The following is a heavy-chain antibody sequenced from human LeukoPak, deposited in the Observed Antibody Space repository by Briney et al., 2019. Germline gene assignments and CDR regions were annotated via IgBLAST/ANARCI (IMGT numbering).Heavy chain of an antibody. Sequence: ASVKVSCKASGYTFTSYDINWVRQATGQGLEWMGWINPNSGGTNYAQKFQGWVTMTRDTSISTAYMELSRLRSDDTAVYYCARDHQQLTRSYYYYYGMDVWGQGTTVTVSS. D-gene: IGHD6-13*01. CDR2: INPNSGGT. CDR3: ARDHQQLTRSYYYYYGMDV. CDR1: GYTFTSYD. V-gene: IGHV1-2*04. J-gene: IGHJ6*02.